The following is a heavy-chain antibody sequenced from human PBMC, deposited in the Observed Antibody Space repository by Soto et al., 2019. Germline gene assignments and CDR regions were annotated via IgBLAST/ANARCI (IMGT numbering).Heavy chain of an antibody. V-gene: IGHV3-30-3*01. J-gene: IGHJ6*02. CDR1: GFTFSSYA. Sequence: GGSLRLSCAASGFTFSSYAMHWVRQAPGKGLEWVAVISYDGSNKYYADSVKGRFTISRDNSKNTLYLQMNSLRAEDTSVYYCARDSRALRFLEWLSGTGMDVWGQGTTVTVSS. D-gene: IGHD3-3*01. CDR3: ARDSRALRFLEWLSGTGMDV. CDR2: ISYDGSNK.